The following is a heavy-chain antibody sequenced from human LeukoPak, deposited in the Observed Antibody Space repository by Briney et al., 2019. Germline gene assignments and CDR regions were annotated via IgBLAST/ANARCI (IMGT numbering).Heavy chain of an antibody. Sequence: PGGSLRLSCAASGLTFSSYSMNWVRQAPGQGLEWLSSITSSSRYIWYADSVKGRFTISRDNAKNSVYLQMDSLRADDTAVYFCATGGDSSTWDFAYWGQGTLVTVSS. CDR1: GLTFSSYS. D-gene: IGHD6-13*01. CDR3: ATGGDSSTWDFAY. CDR2: ITSSSRYI. V-gene: IGHV3-21*01. J-gene: IGHJ4*02.